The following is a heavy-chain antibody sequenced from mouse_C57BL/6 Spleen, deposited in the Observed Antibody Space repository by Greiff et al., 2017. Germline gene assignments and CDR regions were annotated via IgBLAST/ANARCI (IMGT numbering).Heavy chain of an antibody. Sequence: VQLQQSGPELVKPGASVKISCKASGYTFTDYYMNWVKQSHGKSLEWIGDINPNNGGTSYNQKFKGKATLTVDKSSSTAYMELRSLTSEDSAVYYGARGAAQARSFAYWGQGTLVTVSA. CDR3: ARGAAQARSFAY. V-gene: IGHV1-26*01. D-gene: IGHD3-2*02. J-gene: IGHJ3*01. CDR2: INPNNGGT. CDR1: GYTFTDYY.